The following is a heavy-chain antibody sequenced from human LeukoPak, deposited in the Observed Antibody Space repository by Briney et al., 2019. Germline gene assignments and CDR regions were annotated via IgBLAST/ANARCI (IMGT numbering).Heavy chain of an antibody. J-gene: IGHJ3*02. CDR1: GGSISNYY. D-gene: IGHD3-22*01. V-gene: IGHV4-4*08. CDR2: IYKNGGT. CDR3: AREVVTYYYDSSSDAFDI. Sequence: TSETLSLTCTVSGGSISNYYSTWIRQSPGKGLEWIGYIYKNGGTNYNPSLKSRVTISVDTSKNQFSLKLSSVTAADTAVYYCAREVVTYYYDSSSDAFDIWGQGTMVTVSS.